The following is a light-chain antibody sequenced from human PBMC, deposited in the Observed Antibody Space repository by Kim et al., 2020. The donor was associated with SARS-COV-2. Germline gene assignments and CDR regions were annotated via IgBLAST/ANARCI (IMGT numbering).Light chain of an antibody. Sequence: ASVGDRVTITCRASQSISSWLAWYQQKPGKAPKLLIYKASSLESGVPSRFSGSGSGTEFPLTISSLQPDDFATYYCQQYNSYPWTFGQGTKVDIK. J-gene: IGKJ1*01. CDR3: QQYNSYPWT. CDR1: QSISSW. CDR2: KAS. V-gene: IGKV1-5*03.